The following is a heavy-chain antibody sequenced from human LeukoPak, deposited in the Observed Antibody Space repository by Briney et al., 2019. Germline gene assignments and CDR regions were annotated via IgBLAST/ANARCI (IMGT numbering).Heavy chain of an antibody. D-gene: IGHD2-21*02. CDR1: GGTFSSYA. CDR2: IISIFCTA. V-gene: IGHV1-69*13. J-gene: IGHJ6*02. CDR3: ARVKGDYDYNYVMDV. Sequence: ASVKVSCKASGGTFSSYAISCVRQAPGHGLEWMGGIISIFCTAHYAQKFQGRVTITADESTSTANMELSSLRSGATAVYSCARVKGDYDYNYVMDVWGQGTTVTVSS.